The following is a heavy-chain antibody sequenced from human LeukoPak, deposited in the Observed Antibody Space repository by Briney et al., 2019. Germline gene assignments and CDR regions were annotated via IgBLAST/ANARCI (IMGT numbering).Heavy chain of an antibody. D-gene: IGHD1-1*01. CDR1: GGSISSYY. Sequence: SETLSLTCTVSGGSISSYYWSWIRQPPGKGLEWIGYIYYSGSTNYNPSLKSRVTISVDTSKNQFSLKLSSVTAADTAVYYCARLERGSGAFDIWGQGTMVTVSS. CDR2: IYYSGST. V-gene: IGHV4-59*08. J-gene: IGHJ3*02. CDR3: ARLERGSGAFDI.